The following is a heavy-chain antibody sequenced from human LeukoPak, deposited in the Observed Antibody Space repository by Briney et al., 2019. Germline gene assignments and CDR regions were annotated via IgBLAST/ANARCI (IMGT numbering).Heavy chain of an antibody. D-gene: IGHD5-12*01. CDR2: ISGSGGST. Sequence: GGSLRLSCAASGFTFSSYGMSWVRQAPGKGLEWVSAISGSGGSTYYADSVKGRFTISRDNSKNTLYLQMNSLKTEDTAVYYCTRHGYSGYDLGYYYYYMDVWGKGTTVTVSS. J-gene: IGHJ6*03. V-gene: IGHV3-23*01. CDR3: TRHGYSGYDLGYYYYYMDV. CDR1: GFTFSSYG.